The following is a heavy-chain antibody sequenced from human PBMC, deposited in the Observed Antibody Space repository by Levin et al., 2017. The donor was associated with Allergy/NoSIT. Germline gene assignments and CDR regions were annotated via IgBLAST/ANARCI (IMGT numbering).Heavy chain of an antibody. D-gene: IGHD6-13*01. CDR3: AKGGSSWRPTHDAFDI. J-gene: IGHJ3*02. CDR1: GFTFDDYA. Sequence: GGSLRLSCAASGFTFDDYAMHWVRQAPGKGLEWVSGISWNSGSIGYADSVKGRFTISRDNAKNSLYLQMNSLRAEDTALYYCAKGGSSWRPTHDAFDIWGQGTMVTVSS. V-gene: IGHV3-9*01. CDR2: ISWNSGSI.